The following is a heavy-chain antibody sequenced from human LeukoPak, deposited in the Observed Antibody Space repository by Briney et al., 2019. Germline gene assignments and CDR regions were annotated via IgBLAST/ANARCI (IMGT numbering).Heavy chain of an antibody. V-gene: IGHV4-34*01. CDR2: INHSGST. D-gene: IGHD3-10*01. CDR1: GGSFSGYY. J-gene: IGHJ4*02. CDR3: ARGLITMVRGVIMAGYYFDY. Sequence: SETLSLTCAVYGGSFSGYYWSWIRQPPGKGLEWIGEINHSGSTNYNPSLKSRVTISVDTSKNQFSLKLSSVTAADTAVYYCARGLITMVRGVIMAGYYFDYWGQGTLVTVSS.